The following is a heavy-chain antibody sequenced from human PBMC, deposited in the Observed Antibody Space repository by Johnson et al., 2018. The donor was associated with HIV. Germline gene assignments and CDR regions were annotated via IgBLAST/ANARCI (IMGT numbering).Heavy chain of an antibody. V-gene: IGHV3-30*02. CDR2: IRYDGSTK. Sequence: QVQLVESGGGVVQPGGSLRLSCAASGFAFSRYGIHWVRQAPGKGLEWVAFIRYDGSTKHYVDSVKGRFTISRDNSKNMLYLQMNSLRADDTAVYYCARGNGRLSAFDIWGQGTMVTVSS. J-gene: IGHJ3*02. CDR3: ARGNGRLSAFDI. CDR1: GFAFSRYG.